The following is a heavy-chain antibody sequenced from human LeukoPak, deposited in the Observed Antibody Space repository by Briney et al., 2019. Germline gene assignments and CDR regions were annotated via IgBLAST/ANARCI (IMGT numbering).Heavy chain of an antibody. CDR3: AHYDFWGVDY. D-gene: IGHD3-3*01. CDR1: GFTFSSYS. Sequence: KPGGSLRLSCAASGFTFSSYSMNWVRQAPGKGLEWVSSISSSSSYIYYADSVKGRFTISRDNAKNSLYLQMNSLRAEDTAVYYCAHYDFWGVDYWGQGTLVTVSS. V-gene: IGHV3-21*04. J-gene: IGHJ4*02. CDR2: ISSSSSYI.